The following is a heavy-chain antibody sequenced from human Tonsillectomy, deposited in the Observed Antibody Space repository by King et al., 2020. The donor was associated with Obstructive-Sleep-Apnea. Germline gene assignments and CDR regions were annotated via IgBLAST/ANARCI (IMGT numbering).Heavy chain of an antibody. CDR2: IYWDDDK. J-gene: IGHJ3*01. Sequence: TLKESGPTLVKPTQTLTLTCTFSGFSLKTSGVGVAWIRQPPGKALEWLTLIYWDDDKRFSPSLESRLTITKDTSTNQVVLTMTNMDPVDTATYYCAQLRSGWFSGGSGAFDFWGQGTTVTVSS. CDR1: GFSLKTSGVG. CDR3: AQLRSGWFSGGSGAFDF. V-gene: IGHV2-5*02. D-gene: IGHD6-19*01.